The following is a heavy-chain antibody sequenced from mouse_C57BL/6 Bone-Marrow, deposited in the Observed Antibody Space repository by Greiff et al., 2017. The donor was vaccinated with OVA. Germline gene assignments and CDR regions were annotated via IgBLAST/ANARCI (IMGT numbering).Heavy chain of an antibody. CDR2: INPNYGTT. V-gene: IGHV1-39*01. D-gene: IGHD1-1*01. J-gene: IGHJ1*03. CDR1: GYSFTDYN. Sequence: VQLQQSGPELVKPGASVKISCKASGYSFTDYNMNWVKQSTGKSLEWIGVINPNYGTTSYNQKFKGKATLTVDQSSSTAYMQLNSLTSEDSAVYYCAVCYGSGYRYFDVWGTGTTVTVSS. CDR3: AVCYGSGYRYFDV.